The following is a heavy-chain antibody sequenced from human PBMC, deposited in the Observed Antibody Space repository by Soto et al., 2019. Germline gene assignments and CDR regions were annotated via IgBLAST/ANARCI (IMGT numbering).Heavy chain of an antibody. CDR2: ISGGGGST. CDR1: GFTFTSYA. CDR3: AKKVYPSSWWAGPGY. V-gene: IGHV3-23*01. J-gene: IGHJ4*02. D-gene: IGHD6-13*01. Sequence: EVQLLESGGGLVQPGGSLRLSCAASGFTFTSYAMSWVRQAPGKGLEWVSVISGGGGSTYYADSVKGRFTISRDNSKNTLYLQMNNLRAEDTAVYYCAKKVYPSSWWAGPGYWGQGTLVTVSS.